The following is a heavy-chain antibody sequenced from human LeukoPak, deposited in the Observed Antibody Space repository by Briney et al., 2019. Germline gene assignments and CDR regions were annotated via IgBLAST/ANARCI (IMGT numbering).Heavy chain of an antibody. J-gene: IGHJ4*02. V-gene: IGHV3-30*02. CDR2: IRYDGGNE. Sequence: PGGSLRLSCAASGFTFSTFGMHWVRQAPGKGLEWVAFIRYDGGNEYYADSVKGRFTISRDNSKNTLYLQMNSLRAEDTAVYYCAKDSVYYDSSPGYWGQGTLVTVSS. CDR3: AKDSVYYDSSPGY. D-gene: IGHD3-22*01. CDR1: GFTFSTFG.